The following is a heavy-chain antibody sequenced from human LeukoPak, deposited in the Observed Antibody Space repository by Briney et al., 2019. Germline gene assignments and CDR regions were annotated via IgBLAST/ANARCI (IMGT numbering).Heavy chain of an antibody. V-gene: IGHV3-21*01. D-gene: IGHD1-14*01. J-gene: IGHJ4*02. CDR3: VRGDNRDY. Sequence: SGGSLRLSCAASGFSFSTSTMNWVRQAPGKGLEWISSIGKTSRDMYYADSVRGRFTICRDNAKNSLFLLMNSLRVEDTSVYYCVRGDNRDYWGQGTLVTVSS. CDR1: GFSFSTST. CDR2: IGKTSRDM.